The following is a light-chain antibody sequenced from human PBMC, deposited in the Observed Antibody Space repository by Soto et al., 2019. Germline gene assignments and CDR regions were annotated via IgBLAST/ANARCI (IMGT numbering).Light chain of an antibody. Sequence: DIVMTQSPATLSMSPGERATLSCRASQTINNNLAWNQQKPGQAPRLLIYGASTRATGIPDRFSGSGSGTEFTLTISSLQSEDFAVYYCQHYDKWPWTFGQGTKVEIK. CDR1: QTINNN. J-gene: IGKJ1*01. CDR2: GAS. V-gene: IGKV3-15*01. CDR3: QHYDKWPWT.